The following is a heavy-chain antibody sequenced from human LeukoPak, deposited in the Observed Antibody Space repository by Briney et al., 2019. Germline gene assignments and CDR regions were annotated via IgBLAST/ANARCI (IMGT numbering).Heavy chain of an antibody. Sequence: GGSLRLSCAASGFTFSGYWMSWVRQSPGKGLEWVANIQQDGGEKYYVDSVKGRFTVSRDNTKNSLYLQMNSLKAEDTAMYSCARVSYWCFDLWGRGTLVTVSS. CDR3: ARVSYWCFDL. CDR1: GFTFSGYW. V-gene: IGHV3-7*01. CDR2: IQQDGGEK. J-gene: IGHJ2*01.